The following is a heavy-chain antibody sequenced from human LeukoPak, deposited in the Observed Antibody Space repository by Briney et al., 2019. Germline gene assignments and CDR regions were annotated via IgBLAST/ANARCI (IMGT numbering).Heavy chain of an antibody. D-gene: IGHD1-26*01. V-gene: IGHV4-61*08. Sequence: SETLSLPCTFSGGSISSGGYNWSWIRQHPGKGLEGIGYIYYNGNTNYSPSLKSRVTMSVDTSKNLFSLKVSSVTAADTAVYYCARGRSNYYGMDVWGQGTTVTVSS. CDR2: IYYNGNT. CDR1: GGSISSGGYN. J-gene: IGHJ6*02. CDR3: ARGRSNYYGMDV.